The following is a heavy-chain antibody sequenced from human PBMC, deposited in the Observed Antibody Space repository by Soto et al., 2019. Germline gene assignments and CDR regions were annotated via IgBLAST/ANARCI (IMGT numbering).Heavy chain of an antibody. D-gene: IGHD6-13*01. V-gene: IGHV1-8*02. CDR1: GYDFTAYD. CDR3: GRGPSPRAPAGGTPYYFAMDV. J-gene: IGHJ6*02. CDR2: MNPINGAT. Sequence: ASVKVSCKASGYDFTAYDINWVRQASGQGLEWMGWMNPINGATGSARRFQGRVSMTRNTATGTAYWELTSLRSDDSAVYYCGRGPSPRAPAGGTPYYFAMDVWGQGTTVTVSS.